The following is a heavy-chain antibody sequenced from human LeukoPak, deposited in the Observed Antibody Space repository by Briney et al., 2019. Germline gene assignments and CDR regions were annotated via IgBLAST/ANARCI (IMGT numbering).Heavy chain of an antibody. CDR2: INPSGGST. D-gene: IGHD3-10*01. CDR3: ARDPATGIFDY. V-gene: IGHV1-46*01. Sequence: GSVKVSCKASGYTVTSYYMHWVRHAPGQGLGWMGIINPSGGSTSYAQKFQGRVTMTRDTPTSTVYVELSSLRSEDTAVYYCARDPATGIFDYWGQGALATVSS. CDR1: GYTVTSYY. J-gene: IGHJ4*02.